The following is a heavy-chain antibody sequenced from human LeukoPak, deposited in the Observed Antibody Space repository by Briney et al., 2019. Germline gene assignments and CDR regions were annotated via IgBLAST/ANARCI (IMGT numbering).Heavy chain of an antibody. Sequence: SETLSLTCAVYGGSFSGYYWSWIRQPPGKGLEWIGEINHSGSTNYNPSLKSRVTISVDTSKNQFSLKLSSVTAADTAVYYCARDQYCSSTSCYYYYYMDVWGKGTTVTVSS. J-gene: IGHJ6*03. D-gene: IGHD2-2*01. CDR3: ARDQYCSSTSCYYYYYMDV. CDR1: GGSFSGYY. V-gene: IGHV4-34*01. CDR2: INHSGST.